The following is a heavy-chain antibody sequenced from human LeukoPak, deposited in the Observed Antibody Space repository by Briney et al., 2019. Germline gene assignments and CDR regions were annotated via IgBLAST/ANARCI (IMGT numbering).Heavy chain of an antibody. CDR3: AREQRIYGGSFFDY. CDR2: IWYDERNK. J-gene: IGHJ4*02. D-gene: IGHD4-23*01. Sequence: HPGRSLRLSCAASGFTFSNYGMHWVRQAPGKGLEWVAIIWYDERNKSYAASVKGRFTISRDNSKNTLYLQMISLRAEVTAVYYCAREQRIYGGSFFDYWGQGTLVTVSS. V-gene: IGHV3-33*01. CDR1: GFTFSNYG.